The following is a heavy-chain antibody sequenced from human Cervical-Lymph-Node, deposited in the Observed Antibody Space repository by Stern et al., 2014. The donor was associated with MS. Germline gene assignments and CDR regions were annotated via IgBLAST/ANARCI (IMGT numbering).Heavy chain of an antibody. Sequence: VQLVESGAEVKKPGESLKISCKGSGYSFSNYWIAWVRQMPGKGLEGMGIIDPADSDTRYSPSFQGQVSISADKSISTAYLQWSGLRASDSAMYYCARHGGRQLYYYHGMDVWGQGTTVTVSS. CDR1: GYSFSNYW. CDR3: ARHGGRQLYYYHGMDV. V-gene: IGHV5-51*01. J-gene: IGHJ6*02. D-gene: IGHD3-16*01. CDR2: IDPADSDT.